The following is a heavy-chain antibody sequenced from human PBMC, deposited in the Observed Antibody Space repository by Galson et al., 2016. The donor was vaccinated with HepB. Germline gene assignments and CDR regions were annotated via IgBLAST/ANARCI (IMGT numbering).Heavy chain of an antibody. CDR1: GFSLSTSGVG. V-gene: IGHV2-5*02. D-gene: IGHD3-10*01. J-gene: IGHJ2*01. Sequence: PALVKPTQTLTLTCTFSGFSLSTSGVGVGWIRQPPGKALEWLALIYWDDDKRYRPSLKSGLTITKDTSKNQVVLTVTDMDPVDTATYYCAHSLYYYGSGSYSFDLWGRGTLVTVSS. CDR2: IYWDDDK. CDR3: AHSLYYYGSGSYSFDL.